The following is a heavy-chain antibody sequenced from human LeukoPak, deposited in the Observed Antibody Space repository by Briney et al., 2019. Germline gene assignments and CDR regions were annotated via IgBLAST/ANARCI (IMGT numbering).Heavy chain of an antibody. CDR2: ISGGGDIT. CDR1: GFNFANHA. CDR3: VREDTPATANY. D-gene: IGHD2-21*02. V-gene: IGHV3-23*01. J-gene: IGHJ4*02. Sequence: GGSLRLSCAASGFNFANHAMSWVRQTAGKGLEWVSAISGGGDITYHADSVKGRFTISRDNSKDTLFLQMHSLRPEDTAVYYCVREDTPATANYWGQGTLVTISS.